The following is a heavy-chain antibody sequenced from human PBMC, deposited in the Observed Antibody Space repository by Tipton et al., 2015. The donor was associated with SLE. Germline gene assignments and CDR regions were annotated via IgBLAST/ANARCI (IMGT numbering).Heavy chain of an antibody. J-gene: IGHJ4*02. CDR1: GGSFSGYY. CDR3: ARGGGSGSWCYVDY. CDR2: INHSGST. V-gene: IGHV4-34*01. D-gene: IGHD6-13*01. Sequence: LSLTCAVYGGSFSGYYWSCIRQPPGKGLEWIGEINHSGSTNYNPSLKRRVTISVDTSKNQFSLKLSSVTAADTAVYYCARGGGSGSWCYVDYWGQETLVTVSS.